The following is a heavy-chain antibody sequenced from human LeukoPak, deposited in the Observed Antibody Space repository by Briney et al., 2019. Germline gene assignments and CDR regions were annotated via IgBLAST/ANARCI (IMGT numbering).Heavy chain of an antibody. D-gene: IGHD5-12*01. J-gene: IGHJ4*02. V-gene: IGHV4-59*05. CDR1: GGSISSYY. Sequence: PSETLSLTCTVSGGSISSYYWTWIRQPPGRGLEWIGSIYYSGSTYYNPSLKSRVTISVDTSKNQFSLKLSSVTAADTAVYYCARQRGGYSGYDFDYWGQGTLVTVSS. CDR3: ARQRGGYSGYDFDY. CDR2: IYYSGST.